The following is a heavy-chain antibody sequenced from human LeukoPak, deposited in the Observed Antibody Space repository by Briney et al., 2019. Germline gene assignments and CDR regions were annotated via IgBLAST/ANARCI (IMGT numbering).Heavy chain of an antibody. CDR1: GGTFSSYA. CDR2: IIPIFGTA. J-gene: IGHJ6*02. Sequence: ASVKVSCKASGGTFSSYAISWVRQAPGQGLEWMGGIIPIFGTANYAQKFQGRVTITADESTSTAYMELSSLRSEDTAVYYCARGPRYYYYYGMDVRGQGTTVTVSS. V-gene: IGHV1-69*01. CDR3: ARGPRYYYYYGMDV.